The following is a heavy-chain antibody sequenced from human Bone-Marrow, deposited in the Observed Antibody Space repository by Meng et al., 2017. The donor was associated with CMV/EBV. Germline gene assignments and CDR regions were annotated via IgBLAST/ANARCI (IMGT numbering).Heavy chain of an antibody. D-gene: IGHD1-26*01. CDR3: ARGRWEQRPQRFDP. J-gene: IGHJ5*02. V-gene: IGHV4-39*07. CDR1: GGSITSNDYY. CDR2: IYFSGST. Sequence: SETLSLTCAVSGGSITSNDYYWGWIRQSPEKGLEWIGSIYFSGSTYYNPSLRSRGAISVDTSKNRLSLKLSSVTAADTAVYYCARGRWEQRPQRFDPWGQGTLVTVSS.